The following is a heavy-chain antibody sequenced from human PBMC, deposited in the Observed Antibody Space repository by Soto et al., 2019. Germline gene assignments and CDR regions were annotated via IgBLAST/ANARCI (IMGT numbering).Heavy chain of an antibody. CDR1: GGSISSYY. D-gene: IGHD2-2*01. V-gene: IGHV4-59*01. J-gene: IGHJ4*02. CDR3: ARGFGSPAAFDY. Sequence: PSETLSLTCTVSGGSISSYYWSWIRQPPGKGLEWIGYIYYSGNTNYNPSLKSRATISVDTSNNQFSLKLSSVTAADTAVYFCARGFGSPAAFDYWGQGTLVTVSS. CDR2: IYYSGNT.